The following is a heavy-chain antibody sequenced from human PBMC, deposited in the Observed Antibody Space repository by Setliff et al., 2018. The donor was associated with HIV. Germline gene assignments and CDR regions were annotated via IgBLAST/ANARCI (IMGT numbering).Heavy chain of an antibody. CDR2: IYHSGTT. V-gene: IGHV4-4*02. Sequence: SETLSLTCAVSGGSISSTNWWSWVRQPPGKGLEWIGEIYHSGTTNYNTSLKSRVTISGDTSKKQFSLKLSSVTAADTAVYYCARDRRSIFGVDTKNWFDPWGQGTLVTVSS. D-gene: IGHD3-3*01. CDR1: GGSISSTNW. CDR3: ARDRRSIFGVDTKNWFDP. J-gene: IGHJ5*02.